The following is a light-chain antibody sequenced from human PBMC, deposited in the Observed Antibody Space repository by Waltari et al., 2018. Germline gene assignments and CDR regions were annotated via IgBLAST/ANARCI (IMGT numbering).Light chain of an antibody. CDR1: QSISTY. J-gene: IGKJ2*01. CDR3: QQSYSAPYT. Sequence: DIQMTQSPSSLSASVGDRVTITCRASQSISTYLNWYQHKPGKAPKVLIYAASSLKSGVPSKFSGSRSGTDFTLTISSLQPEDFATYYCQQSYSAPYTFGQGTRWRSN. V-gene: IGKV1-39*01. CDR2: AAS.